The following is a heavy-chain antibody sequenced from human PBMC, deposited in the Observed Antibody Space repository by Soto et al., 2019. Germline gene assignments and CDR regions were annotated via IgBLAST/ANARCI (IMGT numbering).Heavy chain of an antibody. CDR2: IYYSGST. D-gene: IGHD1-26*01. CDR1: GGSISSSSHY. Sequence: SSETLSLTCTVSGGSISSSSHYWGWIRQPPGKGLEWIGSIYYSGSTYYNPSLKSRVTISVDTSKNQFSLKLSSVTAADTAVYYCARGGWELLEWRGYYVMAVWGQGTRVTVSS. V-gene: IGHV4-39*01. CDR3: ARGGWELLEWRGYYVMAV. J-gene: IGHJ6*02.